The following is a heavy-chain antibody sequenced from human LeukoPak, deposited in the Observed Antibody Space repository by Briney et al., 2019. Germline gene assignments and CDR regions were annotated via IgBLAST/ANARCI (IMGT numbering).Heavy chain of an antibody. CDR2: MHRDGRS. CDR1: GGSLSSYY. D-gene: IGHD3-10*01. V-gene: IGHV4-34*01. J-gene: IGHJ4*02. Sequence: PSETLSLTCAVYGGSLSSYYWSWVRQSPGKGLEWIGEMHRDGRSDYNPSLGSRVTISVDASKNQFSLYLRSMTAADAAVYYCARGIKRYYYYGLGSFPYDSWGQGSLATVSS. CDR3: ARGIKRYYYYGLGSFPYDS.